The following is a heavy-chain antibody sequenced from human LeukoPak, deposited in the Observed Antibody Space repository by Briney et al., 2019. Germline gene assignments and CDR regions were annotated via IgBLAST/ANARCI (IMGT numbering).Heavy chain of an antibody. CDR2: ISYDGSNK. Sequence: PGRSLRLSCAASGFTFSSYGMHWVRQAPGKGLEWVAVISYDGSNKYYADSVKGRFTISRDNSKNTLYLQMNSLRAEDTAVYYCARSVMFYTMDSWGQGTLVTVSS. D-gene: IGHD2-8*01. J-gene: IGHJ4*02. CDR3: ARSVMFYTMDS. CDR1: GFTFSSYG. V-gene: IGHV3-30*03.